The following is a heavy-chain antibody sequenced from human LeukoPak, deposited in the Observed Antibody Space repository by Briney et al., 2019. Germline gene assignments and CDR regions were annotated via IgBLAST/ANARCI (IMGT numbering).Heavy chain of an antibody. CDR3: ARGVMTAISAFDI. D-gene: IGHD2-21*02. V-gene: IGHV4-4*07. J-gene: IGHJ3*02. Sequence: SETLSLTCTVSGDSISDYYWSWIRQPAGKGLELIGRIYTNGITNYNPSLKSRVTTSVDTSKNQLSLRLSSVTAADTAMYYCARGVMTAISAFDIWGQGTMVTVSS. CDR1: GDSISDYY. CDR2: IYTNGIT.